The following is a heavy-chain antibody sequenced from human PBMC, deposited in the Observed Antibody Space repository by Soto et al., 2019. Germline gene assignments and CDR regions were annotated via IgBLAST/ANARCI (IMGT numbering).Heavy chain of an antibody. V-gene: IGHV1-69*06. CDR3: ATESYTSSWLDWFDT. Sequence: ASVKVSCKASGGTFSSYAISWVRQAPGQGLEWMGGIIPIFGTANYAQKFQGRVTITADKSTSTAYMELSSLRSEDTAVYYCATESYTSSWLDWFDTWGQGTLVTVSS. J-gene: IGHJ5*02. D-gene: IGHD6-13*01. CDR2: IIPIFGTA. CDR1: GGTFSSYA.